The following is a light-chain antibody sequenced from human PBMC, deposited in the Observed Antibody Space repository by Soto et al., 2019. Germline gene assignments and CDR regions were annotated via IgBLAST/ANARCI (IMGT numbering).Light chain of an antibody. V-gene: IGLV2-14*01. J-gene: IGLJ1*01. CDR2: DVS. Sequence: QSALTQPASVSGSSGQSIAISCTGANSDLGDYDYVSWYQQRPGEAPKLMIYDVSNRPSGVSDRFSGSKSGNTASLTISGLQAEDEADYYCSSYTSSNASYVFGAGTKVTVL. CDR3: SSYTSSNASYV. CDR1: NSDLGDYDY.